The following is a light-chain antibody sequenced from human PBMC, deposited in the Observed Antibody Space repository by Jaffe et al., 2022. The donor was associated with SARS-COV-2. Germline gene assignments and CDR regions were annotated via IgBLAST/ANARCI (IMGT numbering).Light chain of an antibody. CDR3: QTYDSSLSGVI. Sequence: QSVLTQPPSVSGAPGQRVTISCTGSRSNIGAGYDVQWYQHLPGTSPRLLISGNTNRPSGVPERFSGSRSGTSASLDITGLQAEDEADYYCQTYDSSLSGVIFGGGTKVTVL. CDR2: GNT. CDR1: RSNIGAGYD. J-gene: IGLJ2*01. V-gene: IGLV1-40*01.